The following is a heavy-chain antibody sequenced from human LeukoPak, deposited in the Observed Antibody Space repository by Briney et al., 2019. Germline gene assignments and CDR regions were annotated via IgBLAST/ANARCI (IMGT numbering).Heavy chain of an antibody. CDR3: AREGVDFDS. J-gene: IGHJ3*01. V-gene: IGHV1-18*01. Sequence: ASVKVSCKASGYTFTSYGISWVRQAPGQGLEWMGWLVAKNGGTHYAQNFQGRVTMTRDTSIRTAYMELSGLRSDDTAVYYYAREGVDFDSWGQGTMVTVSS. CDR2: LVAKNGGT. CDR1: GYTFTSYG.